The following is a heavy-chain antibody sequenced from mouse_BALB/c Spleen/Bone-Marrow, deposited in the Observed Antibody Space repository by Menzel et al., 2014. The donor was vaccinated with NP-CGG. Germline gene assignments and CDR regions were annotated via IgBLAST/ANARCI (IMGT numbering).Heavy chain of an antibody. CDR1: GYTFTSYW. V-gene: IGHV1S81*02. CDR3: ARINGYDY. J-gene: IGHJ2*01. Sequence: VQLQQSGAELVKPGASVKLSCKASGYTFTSYWMHWVKQRPGQGLEWIGEIDPSTGRTDYNKKFKSQATLTVDKSSSTAYMHLSSLTSEDSAVYYCARINGYDYWGQGTTRTVSS. D-gene: IGHD2-2*01. CDR2: IDPSTGRT.